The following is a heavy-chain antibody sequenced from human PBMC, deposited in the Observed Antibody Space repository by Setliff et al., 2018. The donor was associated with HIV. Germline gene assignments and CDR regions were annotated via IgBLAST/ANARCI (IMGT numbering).Heavy chain of an antibody. CDR2: FYETGYT. CDR1: GTSIRSRF. D-gene: IGHD2-15*01. V-gene: IGHV4-38-2*02. J-gene: IGHJ4*02. Sequence: PETLSLTCTVSGTSIRSRFWSWIRQPPGKGLEWIGSFYETGYTYYNPSLKSRVTISLDTSKNQFSLKLSSVTVADTAVYYCASEDCGGGSCRPDNWGQGTRVTVSS. CDR3: ASEDCGGGSCRPDN.